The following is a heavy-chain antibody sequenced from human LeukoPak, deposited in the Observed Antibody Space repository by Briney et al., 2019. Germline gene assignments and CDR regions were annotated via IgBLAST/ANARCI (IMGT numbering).Heavy chain of an antibody. CDR3: FGDEGMNDAFDI. D-gene: IGHD3-10*01. CDR2: INPNSGGT. V-gene: IGHV1-2*02. J-gene: IGHJ3*02. CDR1: GYTFTGYY. Sequence: GASVKVSCKASGYTFTGYYMHWLRQAPGQGLEWMGWINPNSGGTNYAQKFQGRVTMTRDTSISTAYMELSRLRSDDTAVYYCFGDEGMNDAFDIWGQGTMVTVSS.